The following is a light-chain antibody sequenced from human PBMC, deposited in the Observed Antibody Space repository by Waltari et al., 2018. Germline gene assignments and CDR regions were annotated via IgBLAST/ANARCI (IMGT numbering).Light chain of an antibody. CDR1: ASNIGRDT. CDR2: IDN. Sequence: QSVLTQPPSASGTPGQRVYISCSGSASNIGRDTVNWYQHLPGTAPKLLIYIDNRRPSGVPDRFSGSKSGTSASLAISGLQSEDEADYFCAAWDKSLNGVVFGGGTRLTVL. V-gene: IGLV1-44*01. CDR3: AAWDKSLNGVV. J-gene: IGLJ2*01.